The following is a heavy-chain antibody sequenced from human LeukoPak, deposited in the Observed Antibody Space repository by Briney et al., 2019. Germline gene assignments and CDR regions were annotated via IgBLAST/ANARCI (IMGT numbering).Heavy chain of an antibody. V-gene: IGHV4-31*03. Sequence: SQTLSLTCTVSGGSISSGGYYWSWIRQHPGKGLEWIGYIYYSGSTYYNPSLKSRVTISVDTSKNQFSLKLSSVTAADTAVYYCAREYDSSGGAFDIWGQGTMVTVYS. CDR3: AREYDSSGGAFDI. CDR2: IYYSGST. CDR1: GGSISSGGYY. J-gene: IGHJ3*02. D-gene: IGHD3-22*01.